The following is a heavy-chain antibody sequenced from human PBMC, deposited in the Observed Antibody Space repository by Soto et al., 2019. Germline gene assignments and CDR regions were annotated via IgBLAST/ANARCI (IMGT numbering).Heavy chain of an antibody. CDR1: GDTFNFYS. CDR2: VNPIVSMS. CDR3: ASIYGSGYRAFDY. Sequence: QVQLVQSGAEVKRPGSSVKVSCKASGDTFNFYSINWVRQAPGLGLEWMGRVNPIVSMSNYAQKLQGRVTMTADKSTSTAYMELSSLRSEDTAIYYCASIYGSGYRAFDYWGQGALVTVSS. D-gene: IGHD3-10*01. J-gene: IGHJ4*02. V-gene: IGHV1-69*02.